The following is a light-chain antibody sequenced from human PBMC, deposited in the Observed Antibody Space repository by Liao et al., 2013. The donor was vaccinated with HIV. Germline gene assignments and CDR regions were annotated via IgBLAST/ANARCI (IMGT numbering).Light chain of an antibody. V-gene: IGLV3-21*01. CDR2: QDT. Sequence: SYVLTQPPSVSVDPGRMATITCGGNSLGRRSVHWYQQRPGQAPILVIYQDTKRPSGISDRFSGSNSGNTATLTISGTQALDEADYYCQAWDSSTNYVFGTGTQVTVL. CDR1: SLGRRS. CDR3: QAWDSSTNYV. J-gene: IGLJ1*01.